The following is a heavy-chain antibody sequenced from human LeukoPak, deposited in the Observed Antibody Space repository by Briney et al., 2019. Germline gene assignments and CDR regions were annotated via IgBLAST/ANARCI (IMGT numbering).Heavy chain of an antibody. V-gene: IGHV3-23*01. Sequence: PGGSLRLSCAGSGFTFSSHAMSWVRQAPGKGLEWVLAISGSGGTTYYADSVKDRFTISRDNSKKTVFLQMNSLRAEDTAVYYCAKNLRSMPPLPLDYWGQGTPVTVSS. J-gene: IGHJ4*02. CDR3: AKNLRSMPPLPLDY. CDR2: ISGSGGTT. CDR1: GFTFSSHA. D-gene: IGHD2-2*01.